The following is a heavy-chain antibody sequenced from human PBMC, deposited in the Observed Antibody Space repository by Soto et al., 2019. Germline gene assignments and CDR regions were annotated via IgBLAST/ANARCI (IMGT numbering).Heavy chain of an antibody. V-gene: IGHV1-69*01. CDR1: GGTFSSYA. J-gene: IGHJ6*02. D-gene: IGHD6-6*01. Sequence: QVQLVQSGAEVKKPGSSVKVSCEASGGTFSSYAISWVRQAPGQGLEWMGGIIPIFGTGNYAQKFQGRVTITADESTSTAYMGLRSPRAGGTARYYLEGRGGGSSPYRNYYYYGMDVWGQGTTVTVSS. CDR3: EGRGGGSSPYRNYYYYGMDV. CDR2: IIPIFGTG.